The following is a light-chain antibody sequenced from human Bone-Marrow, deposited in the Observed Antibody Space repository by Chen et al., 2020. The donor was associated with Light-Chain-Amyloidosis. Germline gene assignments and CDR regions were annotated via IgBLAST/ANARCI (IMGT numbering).Light chain of an antibody. CDR1: QTVVFSVNNKNY. V-gene: IGKV4-1*01. Sequence: DIVMTQSPDSLAVSLGERATINCKSSQTVVFSVNNKNYLNWYQQRPGQPPRLLIHWASARESGVPDRFSGSGSETDFTLTISSLQAEGVAVYYWQQCYISPCTFGQGTKVEI. CDR3: QQCYISPCT. J-gene: IGKJ2*02. CDR2: WAS.